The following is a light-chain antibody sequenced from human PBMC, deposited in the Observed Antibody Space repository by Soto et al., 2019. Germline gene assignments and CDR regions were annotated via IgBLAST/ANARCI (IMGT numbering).Light chain of an antibody. Sequence: QSALTQPASVSGSPGQSITISCTGTSGDIGRYNYVSWYQQHPGKAPKVMIYEVSKRPSGVSNRFSGSKSGNTASLTISGLQAEDEADYYCNSYTGSTTWVFGGGTKVTVL. J-gene: IGLJ3*02. CDR3: NSYTGSTTWV. V-gene: IGLV2-14*01. CDR2: EVS. CDR1: SGDIGRYNY.